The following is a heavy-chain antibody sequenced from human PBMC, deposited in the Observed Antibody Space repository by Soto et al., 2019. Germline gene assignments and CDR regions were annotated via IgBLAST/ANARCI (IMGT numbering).Heavy chain of an antibody. Sequence: SETLSLTCAVYGGSFSGYYWSWIRQPPGKGLEWIGEINHSGSTNYNPSLKSRVTISVDTSKNQFSLKLSSVTAADTAVYYCARREIQAHMDYWGQGTLVTVSS. CDR1: GGSFSGYY. J-gene: IGHJ4*02. CDR3: ARREIQAHMDY. V-gene: IGHV4-34*01. D-gene: IGHD2-21*01. CDR2: INHSGST.